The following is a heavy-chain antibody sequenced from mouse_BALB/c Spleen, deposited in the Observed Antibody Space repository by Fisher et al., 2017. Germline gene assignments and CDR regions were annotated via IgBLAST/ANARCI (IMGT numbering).Heavy chain of an antibody. J-gene: IGHJ4*01. Sequence: RFTISRDNPKNTLFLQMTSLRSEDTAMYYCARHIWAYAMDYWGQGTSVTVSS. D-gene: IGHD4-1*01. CDR3: ARHIWAYAMDY. V-gene: IGHV5-17*02.